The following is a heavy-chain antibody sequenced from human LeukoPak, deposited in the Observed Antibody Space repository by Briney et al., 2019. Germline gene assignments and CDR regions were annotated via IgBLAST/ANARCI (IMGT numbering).Heavy chain of an antibody. CDR3: ARGGATTDLDY. D-gene: IGHD1-26*01. V-gene: IGHV1-18*01. CDR2: ITAYNGGT. J-gene: IGHJ4*02. CDR1: GYTFTSYG. Sequence: ASVKVSCEASGYTFTSYGISWVRQAPGQGLEWMGWITAYNGGTNYAQKLQGRVTMTTDTSTTSVYMELRSLRSDDTAVYYCARGGATTDLDYWGQGTLVTVSS.